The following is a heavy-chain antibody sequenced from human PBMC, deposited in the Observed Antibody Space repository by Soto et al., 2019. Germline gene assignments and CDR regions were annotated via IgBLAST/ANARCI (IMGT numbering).Heavy chain of an antibody. J-gene: IGHJ5*02. CDR2: MSFDGTTK. V-gene: IGHV3-30-3*01. D-gene: IGHD6-19*01. CDR1: GFTFSNFA. CDR3: AGVGSDWYT. Sequence: GGSLRLSCAASGFTFSNFAMHWFRQAPGKGLEWVAVMSFDGTTKYYADSVKGRFTVSRDNAQNTLYLQMNSLRDEDTAVYYCAGVGSDWYTWGQGDLVTVSS.